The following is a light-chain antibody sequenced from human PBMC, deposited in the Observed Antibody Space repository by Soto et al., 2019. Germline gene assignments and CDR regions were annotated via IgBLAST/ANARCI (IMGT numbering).Light chain of an antibody. CDR1: QSISSNS. Sequence: EIVLTQSPGTLSLSPGERATLSCRASQSISSNSLAWYQQKPGQAPRLLIYAASSRATGIPDRFSGSGSGTDFTLTISRLEPEDFAVYYCQQYGSSGTFGQGTKVEIK. V-gene: IGKV3-20*01. J-gene: IGKJ1*01. CDR2: AAS. CDR3: QQYGSSGT.